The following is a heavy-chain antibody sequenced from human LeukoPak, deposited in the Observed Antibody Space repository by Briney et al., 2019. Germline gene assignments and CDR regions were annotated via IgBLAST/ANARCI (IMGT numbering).Heavy chain of an antibody. Sequence: ASVTVSCKASVGTFINYAISWVRQARGQGREWMGGIIPIFGTANYAQKFQGRVTITADESTSTAYMELSSLRSEDTAVYYCPRGNDYGGNPGYYGMDVWGQGTTVTVSS. CDR2: IIPIFGTA. D-gene: IGHD4-23*01. J-gene: IGHJ6*02. CDR1: VGTFINYA. CDR3: PRGNDYGGNPGYYGMDV. V-gene: IGHV1-69*13.